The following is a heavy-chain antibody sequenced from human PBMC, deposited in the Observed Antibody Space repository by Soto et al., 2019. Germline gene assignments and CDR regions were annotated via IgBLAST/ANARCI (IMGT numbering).Heavy chain of an antibody. D-gene: IGHD6-13*01. V-gene: IGHV1-18*01. J-gene: IGHJ4*02. CDR1: GYSFTSYG. Sequence: ASVKVSFKASGYSFTSYGISWVRQAPGQGLEWMGWISAYNGNTNYAQKLQGRVTMTTDTSTSTAYMEVRSLRSDDTAVYYCARGLAAAIYDYWGQGTLVTVSS. CDR3: ARGLAAAIYDY. CDR2: ISAYNGNT.